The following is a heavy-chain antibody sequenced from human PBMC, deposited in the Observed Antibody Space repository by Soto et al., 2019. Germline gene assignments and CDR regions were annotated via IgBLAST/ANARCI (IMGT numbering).Heavy chain of an antibody. CDR2: IIPIFGTA. D-gene: IGHD2-21*02. V-gene: IGHV1-69*01. Sequence: QVQLVQSGAEVKKPGSSVKVSCKASGGTFSSYAISWVRQAPGHGLEWMGGIIPIFGTANYAQKFQGRVTITADESTSTGYIELGSLRAEDPAVYYCERAFCGVDCYESDWYFDLWGRGTLGTVSS. CDR1: GGTFSSYA. J-gene: IGHJ2*01. CDR3: ERAFCGVDCYESDWYFDL.